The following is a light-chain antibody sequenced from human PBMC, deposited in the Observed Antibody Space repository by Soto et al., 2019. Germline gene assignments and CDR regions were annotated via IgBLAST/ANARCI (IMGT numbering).Light chain of an antibody. Sequence: DIQMTQSPSSLSASVGDRVSITCRASQSISSYLNWYQQNKGKAPKLLIYAASSLQSGVPSRFSGSGSGTDFTLTISSLQPEDFETYYCQQSYSNTWTFGQGTKVDIK. CDR1: QSISSY. CDR3: QQSYSNTWT. V-gene: IGKV1-39*01. CDR2: AAS. J-gene: IGKJ1*01.